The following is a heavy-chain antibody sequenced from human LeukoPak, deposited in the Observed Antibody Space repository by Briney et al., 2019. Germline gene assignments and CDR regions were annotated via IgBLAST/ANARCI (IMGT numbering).Heavy chain of an antibody. CDR1: GGSISSYY. J-gene: IGHJ4*02. CDR2: IYNSGST. V-gene: IGHV4-59*01. D-gene: IGHD6-19*01. Sequence: PSETLSLTCTVSGGSISSYYWSWIRQSPGKGLEWIGYIYNSGSTNYNPSLKSRVTISLDTPKKQFSLRLTSVTAADTAVYYCAAALVVAGLTDWGQGTLVTVSS. CDR3: AAALVVAGLTD.